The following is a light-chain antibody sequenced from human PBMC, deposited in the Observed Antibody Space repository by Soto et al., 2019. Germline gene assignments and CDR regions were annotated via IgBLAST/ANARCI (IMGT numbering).Light chain of an antibody. J-gene: IGLJ1*01. CDR3: ASYTSSSGLDV. CDR2: EVS. Sequence: QSALTQPASVSGSPGQSITISCTGTSSDVGGYNFVSWYQQHPGKAPKLMIYEVSNRPSGVSNHFSGSKSGNTASLTISGLQAEDEADYYCASYTSSSGLDVFGTGTKVTVL. CDR1: SSDVGGYNF. V-gene: IGLV2-14*01.